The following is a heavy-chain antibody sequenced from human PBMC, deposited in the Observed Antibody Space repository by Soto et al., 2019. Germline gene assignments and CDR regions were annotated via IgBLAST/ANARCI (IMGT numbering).Heavy chain of an antibody. Sequence: PGESLKISCKGSGYSFTSYWIGWVRQMPGKGLEWMGIIYPGDSDTRYSPSFQGQVTISADKSISTAYLQWSSLKASDTAMYYCARRDRVDTAMEYYFDYWGQGTLVTVSS. CDR2: IYPGDSDT. CDR1: GYSFTSYW. D-gene: IGHD5-18*01. V-gene: IGHV5-51*01. CDR3: ARRDRVDTAMEYYFDY. J-gene: IGHJ4*02.